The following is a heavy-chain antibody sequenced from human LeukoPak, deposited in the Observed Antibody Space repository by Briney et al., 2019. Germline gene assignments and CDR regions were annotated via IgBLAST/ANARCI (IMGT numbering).Heavy chain of an antibody. Sequence: SETLSLTCTVSGGSISSGNYYWAWIRQPPGKGLEWIGYIYYSGSTNYNPSLKSRVTISVDTSKNQFSLKLSSVTAADTAVYYCARYGSGWPDAFDIWGQGTMVTVSS. CDR1: GGSISSGNYY. V-gene: IGHV4-61*01. D-gene: IGHD6-19*01. CDR3: ARYGSGWPDAFDI. CDR2: IYYSGST. J-gene: IGHJ3*02.